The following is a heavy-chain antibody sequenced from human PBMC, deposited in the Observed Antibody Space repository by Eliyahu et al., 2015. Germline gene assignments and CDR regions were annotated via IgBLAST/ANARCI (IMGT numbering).Heavy chain of an antibody. CDR1: GFXFSSYW. J-gene: IGHJ4*02. CDR2: INSDGSST. Sequence: EVQLVESGGGLVQPGGSLRLSCAASGFXFSSYWMHWVRQAPGKGLVWVSRINSDGSSTSYADSVKGRFTISRDNAKNTLYLQMNSLRAEDTAVYYCARGFPVVGASEPFDYWGQGTLVTVSS. D-gene: IGHD1-26*01. CDR3: ARGFPVVGASEPFDY. V-gene: IGHV3-74*01.